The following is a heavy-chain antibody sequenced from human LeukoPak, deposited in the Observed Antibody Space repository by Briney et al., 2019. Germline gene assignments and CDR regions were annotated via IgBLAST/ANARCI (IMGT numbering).Heavy chain of an antibody. J-gene: IGHJ6*02. V-gene: IGHV1-2*02. Sequence: ASVKVSCKASGYTFTGYYMHWVRQAPGQGLEWMGWINPNSGGTNYAQKFQGRVTMTRHTSISTAYMEPSRLRSDDTAVYYCATDHLKQWLRKEDYYYGMDVWGQGTTVTVSS. CDR1: GYTFTGYY. CDR3: ATDHLKQWLRKEDYYYGMDV. CDR2: INPNSGGT. D-gene: IGHD6-19*01.